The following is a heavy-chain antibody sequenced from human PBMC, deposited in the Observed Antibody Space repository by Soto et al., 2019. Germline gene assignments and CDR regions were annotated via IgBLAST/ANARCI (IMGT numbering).Heavy chain of an antibody. Sequence: EVQLVEYGGSLVQPGGSLRLSCASPGFTFSTYSMKWVRQAPGKGLKWISYISSSSDIIYYADSVKGRFTISRDNAKNSLFLQMNSRRDEDTAVYYYAKQYSNSWASFYCLDVWCRGTTVNVSS. J-gene: IGHJ6*02. CDR3: AKQYSNSWASFYCLDV. D-gene: IGHD6-13*01. V-gene: IGHV3-48*02. CDR2: ISSSSDII. CDR1: GFTFSTYS.